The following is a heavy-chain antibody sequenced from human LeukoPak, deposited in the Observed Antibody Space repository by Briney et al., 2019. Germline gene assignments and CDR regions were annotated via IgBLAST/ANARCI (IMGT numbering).Heavy chain of an antibody. J-gene: IGHJ4*02. Sequence: PGGSLRLSCAASGFTFSSYEMNWVRQAPGKGLEWVGYISSSGSTIYYADSVNGRFTISRDNAKNSLYLQMNSLRAEDTAVYYCASRMVRGVDYWGQGTLVTVSS. CDR2: ISSSGSTI. CDR3: ASRMVRGVDY. CDR1: GFTFSSYE. D-gene: IGHD3-10*01. V-gene: IGHV3-48*03.